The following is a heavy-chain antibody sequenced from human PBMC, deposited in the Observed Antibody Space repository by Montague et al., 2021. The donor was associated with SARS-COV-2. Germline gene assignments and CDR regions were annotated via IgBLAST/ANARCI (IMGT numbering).Heavy chain of an antibody. D-gene: IGHD2-2*01. CDR1: GASVTSGDYY. J-gene: IGHJ3*02. V-gene: IGHV4-61*08. CDR3: ATEMPAYDVFDI. Sequence: SETLSLTCTVSGASVTSGDYYWTWIRQPPGKGLEWIGYIYNTGRTNYNPSLKSRVTISMDTSKNQFSLKVDSVSAADTAAYYCATEMPAYDVFDIWGQGTMVTVSS. CDR2: IYNTGRT.